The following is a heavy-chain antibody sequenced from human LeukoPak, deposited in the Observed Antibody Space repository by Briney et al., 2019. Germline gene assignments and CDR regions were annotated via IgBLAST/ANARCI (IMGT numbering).Heavy chain of an antibody. Sequence: PGGSLRLSCAASGFTFSSYGMHWVRQAPGEGLEWVAVISYDGSNKYYADSVKGRFTISRDNSKNTLYLQMNSLRAEDTAVYYCAKVDIASAAAGDYWGQGTLVTVSS. V-gene: IGHV3-30*18. D-gene: IGHD3-9*01. CDR1: GFTFSSYG. CDR3: AKVDIASAAAGDY. J-gene: IGHJ4*02. CDR2: ISYDGSNK.